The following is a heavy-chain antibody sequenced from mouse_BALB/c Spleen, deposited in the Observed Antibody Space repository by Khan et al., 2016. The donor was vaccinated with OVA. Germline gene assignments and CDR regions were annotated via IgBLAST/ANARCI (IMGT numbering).Heavy chain of an antibody. Sequence: QVQLQQPGAELVRPGVSVKISCKGSGYTFTDYAMHWVKQSHAKSLEWIGVISTYYGDATYNQKFKGKATMTVDKSSSTAYMALARLTSEDSAIYYCARGNGNSRFAYWGQGTLVTVSA. CDR2: ISTYYGDA. D-gene: IGHD2-1*01. CDR3: ARGNGNSRFAY. J-gene: IGHJ3*01. CDR1: GYTFTDYA. V-gene: IGHV1S137*01.